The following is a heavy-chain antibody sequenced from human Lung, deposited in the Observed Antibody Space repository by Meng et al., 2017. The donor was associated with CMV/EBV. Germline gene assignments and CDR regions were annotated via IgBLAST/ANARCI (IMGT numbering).Heavy chain of an antibody. CDR2: IYYTGST. CDR3: ARVGGCSGGGCYHRLFDY. V-gene: IGHV4-30-4*01. Sequence: QGERQESGPGLVKPSQTPSLTCTVSGGSISSGDYYWSWIRQPPGKGLEWIGYIYYTGSTYYNPSLKSRVIISVDTSKNQFSLKLNSVTAADTAVYYCARVGGCSGGGCYHRLFDYWGQGTLVTVSS. D-gene: IGHD2-15*01. CDR1: GGSISSGDYY. J-gene: IGHJ4*02.